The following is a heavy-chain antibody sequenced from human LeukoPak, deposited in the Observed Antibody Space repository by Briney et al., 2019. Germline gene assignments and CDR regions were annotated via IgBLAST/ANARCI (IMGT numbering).Heavy chain of an antibody. CDR2: IFTSGST. D-gene: IGHD4-23*01. CDR3: SSSGGHSGESFDY. V-gene: IGHV4-4*07. CDR1: GGSISSYS. J-gene: IGHJ4*02. Sequence: PSETLSLTCTVSGGSISSYSWTWIRQPAGKGLEWVGRIFTSGSTNYNPSLKGRVTISVDTSKNQFSLKMTSVTAADTAVYYCSSSGGHSGESFDYWGQGTLVTVSP.